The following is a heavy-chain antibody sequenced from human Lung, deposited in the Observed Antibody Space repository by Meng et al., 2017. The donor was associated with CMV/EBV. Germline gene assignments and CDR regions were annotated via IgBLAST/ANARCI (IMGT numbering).Heavy chain of an antibody. CDR3: VKGSAADWDYYFDS. J-gene: IGHJ4*02. CDR2: ISWDGGST. Sequence: GGSLRLSCAASGFTFDDYTMHWVRQAPGKGLEWVSLISWDGGSTYYADSVKGRFTISRDNSKNSLYVQMNSLRTEDTAFYYCVKGSAADWDYYFDSWGQGTLVTVSS. CDR1: GFTFDDYT. D-gene: IGHD3/OR15-3a*01. V-gene: IGHV3-43*01.